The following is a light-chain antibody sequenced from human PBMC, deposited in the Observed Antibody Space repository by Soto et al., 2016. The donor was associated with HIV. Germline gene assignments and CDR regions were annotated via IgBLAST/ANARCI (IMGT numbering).Light chain of an antibody. CDR1: QDINNY. Sequence: DIQMTQSPSSLSASVGDTVTITCRASQDINNYLAWFQQKPGKAPKSLIYGASTLQSGVSSKFSGSRSGTDFTLTIYSLQPEDFATYYCQQFKKYPGTFGQGTQVGDQT. J-gene: IGKJ2*01. CDR3: QQFKKYPGT. V-gene: IGKV1-16*02. CDR2: GAS.